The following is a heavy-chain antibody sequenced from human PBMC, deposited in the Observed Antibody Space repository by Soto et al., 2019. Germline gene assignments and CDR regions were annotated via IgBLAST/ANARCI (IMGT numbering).Heavy chain of an antibody. Sequence: SETLSLTCTVSGGSISSAVYSWSWIRQHPGKGLEWIGYIYYSGSTYYNPSLKSRVTISVDTSKNQFSLKLSSVTAADTAVYYCARVQYSSSPLSWFDHWCQGPLVNVSS. D-gene: IGHD6-6*01. CDR2: IYYSGST. J-gene: IGHJ5*02. V-gene: IGHV4-31*03. CDR3: ARVQYSSSPLSWFDH. CDR1: GGSISSAVYS.